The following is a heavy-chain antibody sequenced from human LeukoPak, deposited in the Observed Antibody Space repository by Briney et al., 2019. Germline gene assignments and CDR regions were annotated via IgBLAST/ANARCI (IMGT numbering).Heavy chain of an antibody. CDR3: ARGFGSSWPS. CDR1: GVSFSGYY. V-gene: IGHV4-34*01. CDR2: INHSGST. D-gene: IGHD6-13*01. J-gene: IGHJ4*02. Sequence: KPSETLSLTCAVYGVSFSGYYWSWIRQPPGKGLEWIGEINHSGSTNYNPSLKSRVTISVDTSKNQFSLKLSSVTAADTAVYYCARGFGSSWPSWGQGTLVTVSS.